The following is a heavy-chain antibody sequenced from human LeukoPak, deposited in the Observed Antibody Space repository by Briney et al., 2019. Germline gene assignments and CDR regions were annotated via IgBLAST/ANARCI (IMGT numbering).Heavy chain of an antibody. Sequence: GGSLRLSCAASGFTFSSYAMSWVRQAPGKGLEWVGLIRSKTDGGTTDYAAPVKGGFIISGDDSKNTLFLQMNSLITEDTAVYYCTPMDGPWGQGTLVTVSS. J-gene: IGHJ5*02. CDR2: IRSKTDGGTT. CDR3: TPMDGP. V-gene: IGHV3-15*01. CDR1: GFTFSSYA. D-gene: IGHD3/OR15-3a*01.